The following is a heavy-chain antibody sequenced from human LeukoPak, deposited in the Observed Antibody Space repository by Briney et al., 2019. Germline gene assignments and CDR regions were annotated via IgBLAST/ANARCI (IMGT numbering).Heavy chain of an antibody. D-gene: IGHD6-19*01. V-gene: IGHV3-30*18. Sequence: GGSLRLSCAASGFTFSTYGMHWVRQAPGKGLEWVAGIEYDGNNEFYADSVKGRFTISRDNSKNTLYLQMNSLRAEDTAVYYCAKDPKSIAVAGARYDYWGQGTLVTVSS. J-gene: IGHJ4*02. CDR2: IEYDGNNE. CDR1: GFTFSTYG. CDR3: AKDPKSIAVAGARYDY.